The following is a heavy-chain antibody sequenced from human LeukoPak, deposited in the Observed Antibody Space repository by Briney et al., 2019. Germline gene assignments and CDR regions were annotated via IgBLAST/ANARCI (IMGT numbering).Heavy chain of an antibody. CDR1: GFTFSSYW. V-gene: IGHV3-7*01. D-gene: IGHD3-3*01. Sequence: GGSLRLSCAASGFTFSSYWMSWVRQAPGKGLEWVANIKQDGSEKYYVDSVKGRFTISRDNAKNSLYLQMNSLRAEDTAVYYCAREYYDFWSGYPLDYWGQGTLVTVSS. J-gene: IGHJ4*02. CDR3: AREYYDFWSGYPLDY. CDR2: IKQDGSEK.